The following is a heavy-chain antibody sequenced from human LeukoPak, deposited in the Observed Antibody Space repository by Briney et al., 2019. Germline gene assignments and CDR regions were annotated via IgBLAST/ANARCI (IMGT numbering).Heavy chain of an antibody. CDR2: IWYDGSNK. J-gene: IGHJ6*03. CDR1: GFTFSSYG. CDR3: AKEVSSWYYYYYYMDV. V-gene: IGHV3-33*06. D-gene: IGHD6-13*01. Sequence: GGSLRLSCAASGFTFSSYGMHWVRQAPGKGLGWGAVIWYDGSNKYYADSVKGRFTISRDNSKNTLYLQMNSLRAEDTAVYYCAKEVSSWYYYYYYMDVWGKGTTVTVSS.